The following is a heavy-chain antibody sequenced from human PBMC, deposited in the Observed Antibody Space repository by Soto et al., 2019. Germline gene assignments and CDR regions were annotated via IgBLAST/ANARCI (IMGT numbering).Heavy chain of an antibody. Sequence: EMQLVESGGGSVQPGRSLRLSCAASGFIFDDYAMHWVRQAPGKGLEWVSGMSWGRESVGYADSVKGRFTISRDSAKNSLYLQMNSLRAEDTALYYCAKASGLNPYYYYGMDVWGQGTTVTVSS. CDR1: GFIFDDYA. J-gene: IGHJ6*02. D-gene: IGHD3-10*01. CDR3: AKASGLNPYYYYGMDV. CDR2: MSWGRESV. V-gene: IGHV3-9*01.